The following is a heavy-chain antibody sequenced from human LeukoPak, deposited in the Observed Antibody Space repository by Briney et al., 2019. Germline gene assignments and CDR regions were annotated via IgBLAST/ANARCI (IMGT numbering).Heavy chain of an antibody. J-gene: IGHJ6*03. D-gene: IGHD3-3*01. CDR2: ISSSSSYI. V-gene: IGHV3-21*01. CDR3: ARGGYDFWSGYSYYYYYYMDV. Sequence: PGGSLRLSCAASGFTFSSYSMNWVRQAPGKGLEWVSSISSSSSYIYYADSVKGRFTISRDNAKNSLYLQMNSLRVEDTAVYYCARGGYDFWSGYSYYYYYYMDVWGKGTTVTVSS. CDR1: GFTFSSYS.